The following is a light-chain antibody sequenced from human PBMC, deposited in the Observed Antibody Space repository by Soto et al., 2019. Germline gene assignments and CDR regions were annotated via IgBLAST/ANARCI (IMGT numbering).Light chain of an antibody. Sequence: QSVLTQPPSASGTPGQRVTISCSGSSSNIGGTTVNWYQQLPGTAPKLLIYSINQRPSGVPDRFSGSKSGTSASLAISGLQSEDEADYYCAAWDDSLNGQVFGGGTKVTV. V-gene: IGLV1-44*01. J-gene: IGLJ3*02. CDR2: SIN. CDR3: AAWDDSLNGQV. CDR1: SSNIGGTT.